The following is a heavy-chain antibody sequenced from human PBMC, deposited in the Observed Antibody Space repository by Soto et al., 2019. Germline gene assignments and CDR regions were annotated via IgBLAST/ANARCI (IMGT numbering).Heavy chain of an antibody. Sequence: SSETLSLTCAVSGGSISSSNWWSWVRQPPGKGLEWIGEIYHSGSTNYNPSLKSRVTISVDKSKNQFSLKLSSVTAADTAVYYCARDRSDIVGANPYFDYWGQGTLVTVSS. CDR1: GGSISSSNW. CDR2: IYHSGST. J-gene: IGHJ4*02. D-gene: IGHD1-26*01. CDR3: ARDRSDIVGANPYFDY. V-gene: IGHV4-4*02.